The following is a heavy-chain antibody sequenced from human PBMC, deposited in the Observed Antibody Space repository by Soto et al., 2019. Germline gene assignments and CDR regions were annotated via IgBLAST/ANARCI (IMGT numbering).Heavy chain of an antibody. CDR3: ARGRPNHRDFDY. CDR2: INHSGST. Sequence: QVQLQQWGAGLLKPSETLSLTCAVYGGSFSGYYWSWIRQPPGKGLEWIGEINHSGSTNYNPSLKSRATISVDTSKNQFSLKLSSVTAADTAVYYCARGRPNHRDFDYWGQGTLVTVSS. V-gene: IGHV4-34*01. CDR1: GGSFSGYY. J-gene: IGHJ4*02.